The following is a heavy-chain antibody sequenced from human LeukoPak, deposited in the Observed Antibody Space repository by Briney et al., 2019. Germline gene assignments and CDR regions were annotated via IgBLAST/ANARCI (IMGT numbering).Heavy chain of an antibody. J-gene: IGHJ4*02. D-gene: IGHD2-15*01. V-gene: IGHV3-66*01. CDR3: ARGRIGDPYFDY. Sequence: PGGSLRLSCAASGFTVSSNYMSWVRQAPGKGLEWVSVIYSGGSTYYADSVKGRFTISRDNSKNTLYLQMNSLRAEDTVVYYCARGRIGDPYFDYWGQGTLVTVSS. CDR1: GFTVSSNY. CDR2: IYSGGST.